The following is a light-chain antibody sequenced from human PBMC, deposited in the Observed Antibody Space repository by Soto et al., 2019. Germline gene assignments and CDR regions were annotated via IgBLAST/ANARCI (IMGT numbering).Light chain of an antibody. CDR1: KGINNH. V-gene: IGKV1-27*01. CDR3: QNYNSAPPAGT. J-gene: IGKJ4*01. CDR2: AAS. Sequence: DFQMTQSPSSLSASVGDRVTITCRASKGINNHLDWFQQKPGKVPKVLIYAASTLQSGVPSRFSGSGSGTDFTLTISSLQPEDVATYYCQNYNSAPPAGTFGGGTKVEIK.